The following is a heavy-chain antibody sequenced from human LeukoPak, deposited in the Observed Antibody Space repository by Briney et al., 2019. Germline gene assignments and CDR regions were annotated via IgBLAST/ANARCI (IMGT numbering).Heavy chain of an antibody. D-gene: IGHD6-19*01. CDR1: GFTFDDYG. CDR3: ARDVGGVSSGLDY. CDR2: INWNGGST. J-gene: IGHJ4*02. V-gene: IGHV3-20*04. Sequence: SGGSLRLSCAASGFTFDDYGMSWVRQAPGKGLEWVSGINWNGGSTGYADSVKGRFTISRDNSKNSLYLQMSSLRTEDTALYYCARDVGGVSSGLDYWGQGTLVSVSS.